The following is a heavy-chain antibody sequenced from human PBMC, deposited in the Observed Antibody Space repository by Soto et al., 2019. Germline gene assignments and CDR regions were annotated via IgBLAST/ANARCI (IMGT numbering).Heavy chain of an antibody. Sequence: QVQLVESGGGVVQPGRSQRLSCAASGFTFSQYAMHWIRQAPGKGLEWVTVISYDGSSKWYADSVKGRFTISRDNSKNKLYLQMNSLRAEDTAVYYCARDLQYQLGDFDYWGQGTLVNVSS. D-gene: IGHD2-2*01. J-gene: IGHJ4*02. CDR3: ARDLQYQLGDFDY. CDR2: ISYDGSSK. V-gene: IGHV3-30-3*01. CDR1: GFTFSQYA.